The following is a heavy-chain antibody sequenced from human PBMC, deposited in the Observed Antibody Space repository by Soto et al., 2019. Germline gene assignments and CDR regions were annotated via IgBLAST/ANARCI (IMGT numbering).Heavy chain of an antibody. Sequence: QVQLVQSGAEVKKPGASVQVSCKASGYTFSSYGISWVRQAPGQGLEWKGWINPYNGNTNYAQKLQGRVTMTTDTSTNTAYMELRSVRSDDTAVYYCARDWFGIDYWGQGTVVTVSS. D-gene: IGHD3-16*01. CDR2: INPYNGNT. V-gene: IGHV1-18*01. CDR1: GYTFSSYG. CDR3: ARDWFGIDY. J-gene: IGHJ4*02.